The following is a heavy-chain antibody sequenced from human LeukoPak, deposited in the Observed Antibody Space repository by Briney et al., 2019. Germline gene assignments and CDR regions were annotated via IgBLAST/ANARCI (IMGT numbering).Heavy chain of an antibody. CDR2: ISGYNGHT. V-gene: IGHV1-18*01. J-gene: IGHJ4*02. CDR3: ARGPMSGYFPLLY. Sequence: ASVEFSCKTSGYPFTTFGINWVRQAPGEGLEWMGWISGYNGHTIYAQNLQGRVTMTRDTSTSIHYMELSSLRSDDTAVYYCARGPMSGYFPLLYWGQGTLVSVS. CDR1: GYPFTTFG. D-gene: IGHD3-3*01.